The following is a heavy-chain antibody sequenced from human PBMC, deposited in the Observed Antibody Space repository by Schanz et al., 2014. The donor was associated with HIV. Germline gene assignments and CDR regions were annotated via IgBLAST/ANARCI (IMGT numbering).Heavy chain of an antibody. Sequence: QVQLVESGGGVVQPGRSLILSCAASRFSFRGYGMHWVRQTPGKGLEWVAVISYDGSNKYYVDSVKGRFTISRDNANNSLSLQMKSLRAEDTAVYFCARGSWYSGGWYDDYNYYDVDVWGQGTTVIVSS. CDR3: ARGSWYSGGWYDDYNYYDVDV. CDR2: ISYDGSNK. D-gene: IGHD6-19*01. J-gene: IGHJ6*02. CDR1: RFSFRGYG. V-gene: IGHV3-30*03.